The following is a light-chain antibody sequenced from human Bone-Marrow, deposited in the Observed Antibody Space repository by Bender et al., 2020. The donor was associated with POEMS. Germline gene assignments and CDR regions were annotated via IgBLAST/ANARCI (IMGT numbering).Light chain of an antibody. CDR1: SSNRGNHG. J-gene: IGLJ3*02. V-gene: IGLV1-36*01. CDR3: TAWDISLSGWV. Sequence: QSVLTQPPSVSGAPGQSVTIPSTGSSSNRGNHGVNWYQQLPGEAPKLLIYYDDRLTPGGCDRFSASKSVASASLAISELRSEDEALYYCTAWDISLSGWVFGGGTKLTVL. CDR2: YDD.